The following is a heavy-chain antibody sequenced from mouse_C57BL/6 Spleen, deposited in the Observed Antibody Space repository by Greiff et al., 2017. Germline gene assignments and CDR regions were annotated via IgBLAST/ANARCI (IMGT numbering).Heavy chain of an antibody. Sequence: EVQLQQSGAELVKPGASVKLSCTASGFNIKDYYMHWVKQRTEQGLEWIGRIDPEDGETKYAPKFPGKATVTADTSSNTAYLQLSSLTSEDTAVYYCARAGDYYSSYYYAMDDWGQGTSVTVSS. V-gene: IGHV14-2*01. D-gene: IGHD1-1*01. CDR3: ARAGDYYSSYYYAMDD. CDR1: GFNIKDYY. J-gene: IGHJ4*01. CDR2: IDPEDGET.